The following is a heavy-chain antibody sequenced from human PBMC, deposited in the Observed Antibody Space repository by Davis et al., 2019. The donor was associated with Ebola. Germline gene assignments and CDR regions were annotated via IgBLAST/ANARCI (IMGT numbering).Heavy chain of an antibody. CDR2: IYYSGST. CDR3: AREVGYCSGGSCYGPNYYYGMDV. Sequence: PGGSLRLSCTVSGGSISSYYWSWIRQPPGKGLEWIGYIYYSGSTNYNPSLKSRVTISVDTSKNQFSLKLSSVTAADTAVYYCAREVGYCSGGSCYGPNYYYGMDVWGQGTTVTVSS. V-gene: IGHV4-59*12. J-gene: IGHJ6*02. CDR1: GGSISSYY. D-gene: IGHD2-15*01.